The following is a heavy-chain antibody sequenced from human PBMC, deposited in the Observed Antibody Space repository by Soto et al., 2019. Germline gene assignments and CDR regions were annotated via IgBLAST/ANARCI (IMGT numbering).Heavy chain of an antibody. CDR1: GGSFSGYY. CDR2: INHSGST. D-gene: IGHD2-15*01. J-gene: IGHJ6*03. V-gene: IGHV4-34*01. Sequence: SETLSLTCAVYGGSFSGYYWSWIRQPPGKGLEWIGEINHSGSTNYNPSLKSRVTISVDTSKNQFSLKLSSVTAADTAVYYCARGRLQLLPRSPSYYYYYMDVWGKGTTVTVSS. CDR3: ARGRLQLLPRSPSYYYYYMDV.